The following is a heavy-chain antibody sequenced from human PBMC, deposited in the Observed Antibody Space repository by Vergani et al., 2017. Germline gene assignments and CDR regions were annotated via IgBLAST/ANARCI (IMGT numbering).Heavy chain of an antibody. V-gene: IGHV3-30*18. Sequence: QVQLVESGGGVVQPGRSLRLPCGASGFIFSTYGMHWVRQAPGKGLEWVAVISYDGNDKHYADSVKGRFTISRDNSKNTVYLQMTSLKAEDTALYFCTKDLTSSTYNWFDPWGQGTLVIVSS. J-gene: IGHJ5*02. D-gene: IGHD2-2*01. CDR3: TKDLTSSTYNWFDP. CDR1: GFIFSTYG. CDR2: ISYDGNDK.